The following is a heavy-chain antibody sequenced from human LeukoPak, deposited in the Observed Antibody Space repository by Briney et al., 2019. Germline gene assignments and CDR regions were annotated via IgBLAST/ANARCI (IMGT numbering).Heavy chain of an antibody. Sequence: PGGSLRLSCAASGFTFSYYAMHWVRQAPGKGLEWVAFISYDGSNKYFADSVKGRFTISRDNSKSTLYLQMNSLRAEDTAVYYCARHSFGGDYWGQGTLVTVSS. J-gene: IGHJ4*02. CDR3: ARHSFGGDY. CDR2: ISYDGSNK. CDR1: GFTFSYYA. V-gene: IGHV3-30*04. D-gene: IGHD3-16*01.